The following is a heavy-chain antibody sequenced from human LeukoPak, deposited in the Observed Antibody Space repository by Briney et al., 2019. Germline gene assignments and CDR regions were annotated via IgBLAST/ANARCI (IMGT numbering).Heavy chain of an antibody. V-gene: IGHV3-74*01. CDR2: INGDGSDT. D-gene: IGHD1-26*01. Sequence: GGSLRLSCAASGFTFSSYWMHWVRQAPGKGPVWVSRINGDGSDTSHADSAKGRLTISRDNAKNTLYLQMNSLRAEDTAVYYCAWGATTLDYWGQGTLVTVSS. CDR1: GFTFSSYW. J-gene: IGHJ4*02. CDR3: AWGATTLDY.